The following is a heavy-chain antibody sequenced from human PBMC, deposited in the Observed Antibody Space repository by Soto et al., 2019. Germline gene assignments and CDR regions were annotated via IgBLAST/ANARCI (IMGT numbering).Heavy chain of an antibody. CDR3: ARDKITGLFDY. Sequence: QVQLQQWGAGLLKPSETLSLTCAAYGGSFSGYYWTWIRQPPGTGLEWIGEINHSGSTNYNPSFKSRVTISVDTSKNQFSLKLTSVTAADTAVYYCARDKITGLFDYWGQGTLVTVSS. J-gene: IGHJ4*02. V-gene: IGHV4-34*01. CDR1: GGSFSGYY. CDR2: INHSGST. D-gene: IGHD2-8*02.